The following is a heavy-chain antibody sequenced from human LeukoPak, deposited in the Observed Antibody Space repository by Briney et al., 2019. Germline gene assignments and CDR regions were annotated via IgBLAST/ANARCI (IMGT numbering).Heavy chain of an antibody. J-gene: IGHJ4*02. CDR1: GGSISSNNYY. Sequence: SSETLSLTCSVSGGSISSNNYYWGWIRQPPGKGLEWIGTIYYSGSTYYNPSLKSRVTISVDTSKNQFSLRLSSVTAADTAVYFCARGGTLYTSGTWGQGTLVTVSS. V-gene: IGHV4-39*07. D-gene: IGHD3-10*01. CDR3: ARGGTLYTSGT. CDR2: IYYSGST.